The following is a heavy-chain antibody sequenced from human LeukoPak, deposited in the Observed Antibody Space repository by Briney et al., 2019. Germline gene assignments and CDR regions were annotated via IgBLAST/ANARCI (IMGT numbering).Heavy chain of an antibody. Sequence: GASVKVSCKASGYTFTSYAMHWVRQAPGQRREWMGWINAGNGKTKYSQEFQGRVTITRDTSASTAYMELSSLRSEDMAVYYCARDRGYCSGGSCYNYAFDIWGQGTMVTVSS. CDR2: INAGNGKT. J-gene: IGHJ3*02. CDR3: ARDRGYCSGGSCYNYAFDI. CDR1: GYTFTSYA. V-gene: IGHV1-3*03. D-gene: IGHD2-15*01.